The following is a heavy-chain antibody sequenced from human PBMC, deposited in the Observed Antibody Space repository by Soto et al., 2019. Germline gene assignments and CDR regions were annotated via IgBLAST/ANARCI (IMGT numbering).Heavy chain of an antibody. J-gene: IGHJ4*02. CDR2: IYYSGST. CDR1: GGSISSSAYY. Sequence: PSETLSLTCTVSGGSISSSAYYWSWIRQLPGKGLEWIGYIYYSGSTNYNPSLKSRVTISVDTSKNQFSLKLSSVTAADTAVYYCARAGGDYDSRPLDYWGQGTLVTVSS. CDR3: ARAGGDYDSRPLDY. D-gene: IGHD2-21*02. V-gene: IGHV4-61*08.